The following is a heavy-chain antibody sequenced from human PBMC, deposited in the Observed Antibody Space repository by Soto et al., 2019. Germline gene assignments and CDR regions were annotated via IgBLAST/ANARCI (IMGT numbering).Heavy chain of an antibody. CDR1: GFTFSSYW. Sequence: DVQLVESGGGLVQPGGSLRLSCAVSGFTFSSYWMHWVRQAPGKGLLWVSRINSDGSSTSYADSVKGRFTISRDNAKNALYLQMNSLRAEDTAVYYCEREGRGVVVPGGMDVWGQGTTVTVSS. CDR3: EREGRGVVVPGGMDV. J-gene: IGHJ6*02. V-gene: IGHV3-74*01. D-gene: IGHD3-10*01. CDR2: INSDGSST.